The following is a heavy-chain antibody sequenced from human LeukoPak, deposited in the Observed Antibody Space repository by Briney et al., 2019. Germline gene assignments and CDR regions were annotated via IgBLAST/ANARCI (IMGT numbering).Heavy chain of an antibody. D-gene: IGHD1-26*01. J-gene: IGHJ4*02. CDR3: ARDKIVGATYFDY. CDR2: ISGSGGST. CDR1: GFTFSSYA. V-gene: IGHV3-23*01. Sequence: GGSLRLSCAASGFTFSSYAMSWVRQAPGKGLEWVSGISGSGGSTYYADSVKGRFTISRDNSKNTLYLQMNSLRAEDTAVYYCARDKIVGATYFDYWGQGTLVTVSS.